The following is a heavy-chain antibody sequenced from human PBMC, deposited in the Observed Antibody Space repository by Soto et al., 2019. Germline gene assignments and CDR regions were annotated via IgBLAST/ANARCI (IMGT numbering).Heavy chain of an antibody. Sequence: VGSLRLSCGASGFIFSKYGMNWVRQAPGKGLEWLSYISSNSVTIYYADSVRGRFTIFRDNAKNSLYLQMNSLRDEDTAVYYCAREDILGTRSFDYWGQGALVTVSS. J-gene: IGHJ4*02. D-gene: IGHD1-26*01. CDR3: AREDILGTRSFDY. V-gene: IGHV3-48*02. CDR2: ISSNSVTI. CDR1: GFIFSKYG.